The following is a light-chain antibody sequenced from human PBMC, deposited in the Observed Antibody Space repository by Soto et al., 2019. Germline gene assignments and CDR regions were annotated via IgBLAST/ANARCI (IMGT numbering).Light chain of an antibody. Sequence: EIVLKQSPGTHSLSPGERATLSCWASQSVTSDYLAWYQQKPGHAPSLLIYAASSRATGIPDRFSCSGPGTDYTLTISKMKQEDFEVYYCQQYGTSPWTCGQVNQVEIK. CDR2: AAS. J-gene: IGKJ1*01. V-gene: IGKV3-20*01. CDR3: QQYGTSPWT. CDR1: QSVTSDY.